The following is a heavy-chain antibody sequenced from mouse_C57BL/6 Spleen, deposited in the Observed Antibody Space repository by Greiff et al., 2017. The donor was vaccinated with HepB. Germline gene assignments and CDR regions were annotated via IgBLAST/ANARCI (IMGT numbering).Heavy chain of an antibody. CDR2: IDPSDSYT. Sequence: QVQLQQSGAELVMPGASVKLSCKASGYTFTSYWMHWVKQRPGQGLEWIGEIDPSDSYTNYNQKFKGKSTLTVDKSSSTAYMQLSSLTSADSAVYYCARSPYYSNAYYVDYWGQGTTLAVSS. D-gene: IGHD2-5*01. J-gene: IGHJ2*01. CDR3: ARSPYYSNAYYVDY. V-gene: IGHV1-69*01. CDR1: GYTFTSYW.